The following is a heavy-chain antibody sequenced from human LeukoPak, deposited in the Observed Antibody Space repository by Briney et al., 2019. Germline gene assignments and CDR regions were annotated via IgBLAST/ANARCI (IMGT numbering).Heavy chain of an antibody. CDR1: GYTFTSYG. Sequence: ASVKVSCKASGYTFTSYGISWVRQAPGQGLEWMGWISAYNGNTNYAQKLQGRVTMTTDTSTSTAYMELRSLRSDDTAVYYCARVYSIKFGYSSGWYLVDPWGQGTLVTVSS. CDR3: ARVYSIKFGYSSGWYLVDP. V-gene: IGHV1-18*01. J-gene: IGHJ5*02. D-gene: IGHD6-19*01. CDR2: ISAYNGNT.